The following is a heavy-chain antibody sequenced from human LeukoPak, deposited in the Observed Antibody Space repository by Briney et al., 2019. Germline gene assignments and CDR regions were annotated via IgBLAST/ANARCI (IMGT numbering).Heavy chain of an antibody. V-gene: IGHV3-7*01. CDR1: GFNFRNAW. Sequence: GGSLRLSCTASGFNFRNAWMCWVRQAPGKGLEWVASIKPDGSEKNYVDSVKGRFTISRDNAKNSLYLQMGSLRAEDTAVYYCATLSYYYGMDVWGQGTTVTVSS. CDR3: ATLSYYYGMDV. J-gene: IGHJ6*02. CDR2: IKPDGSEK.